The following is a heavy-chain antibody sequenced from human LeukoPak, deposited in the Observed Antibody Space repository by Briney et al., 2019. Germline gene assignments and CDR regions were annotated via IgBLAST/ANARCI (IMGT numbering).Heavy chain of an antibody. V-gene: IGHV4-4*07. D-gene: IGHD2-15*01. CDR3: ASLDCSGGSCYSPH. J-gene: IGHJ4*02. Sequence: SETLPLTCTVSGGSISSYYWSWIRQPAGKGLEWIGRIYTSGSTNYNPSLKSRVTMSVDTSKNQFSLKLSSVTAADTAVYYCASLDCSGGSCYSPHWGQGTLVTVSS. CDR2: IYTSGST. CDR1: GGSISSYY.